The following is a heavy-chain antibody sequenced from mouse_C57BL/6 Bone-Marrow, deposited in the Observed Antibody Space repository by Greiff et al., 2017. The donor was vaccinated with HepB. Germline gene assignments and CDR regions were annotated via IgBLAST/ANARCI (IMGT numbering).Heavy chain of an antibody. CDR3: ARQRSNHWYFDV. V-gene: IGHV5-15*01. CDR1: GFTFSDYG. Sequence: EVKLVESGGGLVQPGGSLKLSCAASGFTFSDYGMAWVRQAPRKGPEWVAFISNLAYSIYYADTVTGRFTISRENAKNTLYLEMSSLRSEDTAMYYCARQRSNHWYFDVWGTGTTVTVSS. D-gene: IGHD2-5*01. CDR2: ISNLAYSI. J-gene: IGHJ1*03.